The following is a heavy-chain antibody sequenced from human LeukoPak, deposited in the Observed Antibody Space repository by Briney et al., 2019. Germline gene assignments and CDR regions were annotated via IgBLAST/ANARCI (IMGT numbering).Heavy chain of an antibody. V-gene: IGHV3-7*01. D-gene: IGHD1-26*01. J-gene: IGHJ4*02. Sequence: LEWVANIKQDGSEKYYVDSVKGRFTISRDNAKNSLYLQMNSLKTEDAAVYYCATTSSPMDYWGQGTLVTVSS. CDR2: IKQDGSEK. CDR3: ATTSSPMDY.